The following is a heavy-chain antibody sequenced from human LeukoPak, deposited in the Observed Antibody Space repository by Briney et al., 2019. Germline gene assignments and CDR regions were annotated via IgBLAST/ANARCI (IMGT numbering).Heavy chain of an antibody. Sequence: GGSLRLSCTVSGFTFSSYSMNWVRQAPGKGLEWVSHINGRSSDIYYADSVKGRFTISRDNAKTSLYLQMNSLRAEDTAVYYCASTYDYVWGSFRTGYFDYWGQGTLVTASS. CDR3: ASTYDYVWGSFRTGYFDY. CDR2: INGRSSDI. CDR1: GFTFSSYS. J-gene: IGHJ4*02. D-gene: IGHD3-16*02. V-gene: IGHV3-21*01.